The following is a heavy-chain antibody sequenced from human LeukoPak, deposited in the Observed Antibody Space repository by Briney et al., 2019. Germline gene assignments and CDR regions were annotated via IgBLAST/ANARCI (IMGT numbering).Heavy chain of an antibody. CDR2: ISGSGGST. CDR3: ARDEWYSYGSGIDWFDP. J-gene: IGHJ5*01. D-gene: IGHD3-10*01. V-gene: IGHV3-23*01. CDR1: GVTFSSYS. Sequence: GGSLRLSCAASGVTFSSYSMSWVRQAPGKGLEWVSAISGSGGSTYYADSVKGRFTISGDKSKNQLYLKLSSVTAADTAVYYCARDEWYSYGSGIDWFDPWGKGTLVTVSS.